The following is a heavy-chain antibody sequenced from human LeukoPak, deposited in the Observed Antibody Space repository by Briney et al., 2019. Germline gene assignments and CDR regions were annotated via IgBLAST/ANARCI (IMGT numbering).Heavy chain of an antibody. CDR3: AEDPPPMWRYSSGWYDGSNY. CDR1: GFTFSSYS. CDR2: ISGSGGST. Sequence: GSLRLSCAASGFTFSSYSMNWVRQAPGKGLEWVSAISGSGGSTYYADSVKGRFTISRDNSKNTLYLQMNSLRAEDTAVYYCAEDPPPMWRYSSGWYDGSNYWGQGTLVTVSS. D-gene: IGHD6-19*01. V-gene: IGHV3-23*01. J-gene: IGHJ4*02.